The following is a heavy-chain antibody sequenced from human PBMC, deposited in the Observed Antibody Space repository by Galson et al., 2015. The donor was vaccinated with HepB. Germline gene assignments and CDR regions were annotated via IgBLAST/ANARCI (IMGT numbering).Heavy chain of an antibody. D-gene: IGHD2-2*01. CDR3: ASPSVEYQLLWMYFDY. CDR2: ISYDGSNK. CDR1: GFTFSSYA. V-gene: IGHV3-30*04. Sequence: SLRLSCAASGFTFSSYAMHWVRQAPGKGLEWVAVISYDGSNKYYADSVKGRFTISRDNSKNTLYLQMNSLRAEDTAVYYCASPSVEYQLLWMYFDYWGQGTLVTVSS. J-gene: IGHJ4*02.